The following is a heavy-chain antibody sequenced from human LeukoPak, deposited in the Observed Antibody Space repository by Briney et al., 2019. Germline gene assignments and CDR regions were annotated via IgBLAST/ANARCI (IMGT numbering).Heavy chain of an antibody. J-gene: IGHJ4*02. CDR1: GYSISSGYY. CDR3: ASYEYSSSWVNYFDY. D-gene: IGHD6-6*01. V-gene: IGHV4-38-2*01. Sequence: SETLSLTCAVSGYSISSGYYWGWIRQPPGKGLEWIGSIYHSGSTYYNPSLKSRVTISVDTSKNQFSLKLSSVPAADTAVYYCASYEYSSSWVNYFDYWGQGTLVTVSS. CDR2: IYHSGST.